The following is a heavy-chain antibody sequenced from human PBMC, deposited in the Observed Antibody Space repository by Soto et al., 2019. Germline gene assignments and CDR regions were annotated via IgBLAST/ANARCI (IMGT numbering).Heavy chain of an antibody. D-gene: IGHD3-22*01. CDR2: ISFDGTNK. V-gene: IGHV3-30*04. CDR1: KFTFASYV. Sequence: QVQLVESGGGVVQPERSQRLSCTASKFTFASYVMHWVRQAPGEGLEWVALISFDGTNKYYADSVKVRFTISRDNSKNTMYLQMNGLRPEDTAVYYCAREMVPMIMGGMSAMDVWGQGTTVTVS. J-gene: IGHJ6*02. CDR3: AREMVPMIMGGMSAMDV.